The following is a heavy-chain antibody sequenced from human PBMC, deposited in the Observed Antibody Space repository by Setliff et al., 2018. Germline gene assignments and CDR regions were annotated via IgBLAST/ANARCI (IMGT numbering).Heavy chain of an antibody. Sequence: ASVKVSCKASGYTFTGHYINWVRLAPGQGLEWMGWIRPNGGDTQYAQKFQGRVTMTRDTSSNTAYMDLRSLSSDDTAIYYCAKGTGSYCGGNSCPPYWFDPWGQGTLVTVS. CDR1: GYTFTGHY. CDR2: IRPNGGDT. CDR3: AKGTGSYCGGNSCPPYWFDP. D-gene: IGHD2-21*01. J-gene: IGHJ5*02. V-gene: IGHV1-2*02.